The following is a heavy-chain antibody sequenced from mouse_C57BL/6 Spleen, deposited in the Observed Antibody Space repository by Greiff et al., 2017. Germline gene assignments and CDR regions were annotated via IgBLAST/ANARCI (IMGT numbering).Heavy chain of an antibody. D-gene: IGHD1-1*01. CDR2: INPYNGGT. J-gene: IGHJ2*01. Sequence: EVQLQQSGPVLVKPGASVKMSCKASGYTFTDYYMNWVKQSHGKSLEWIGVINPYNGGTSYNQKFKGKATLTVDKSSSTAYMELNSLTSEDSAVYYCARYYYGSSYPYYFDYWGQGTTLTVSS. CDR1: GYTFTDYY. CDR3: ARYYYGSSYPYYFDY. V-gene: IGHV1-19*01.